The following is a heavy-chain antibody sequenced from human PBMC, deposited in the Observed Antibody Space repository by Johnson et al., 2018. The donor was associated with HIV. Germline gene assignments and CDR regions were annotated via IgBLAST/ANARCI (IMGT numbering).Heavy chain of an antibody. CDR1: GFSFSSYG. Sequence: QVQLVESGGGVVQPGGSVRLSCAASGFSFSSYGMHWVRQAPGKGLEWVAFIQYDGSNKYYADSVKGRFPISRDNSKNTLYLQRKSLRGEDTAVYYCAKDGPYSSGIDAFDIWGQGTMVTVSS. D-gene: IGHD6-19*01. CDR3: AKDGPYSSGIDAFDI. J-gene: IGHJ3*02. CDR2: IQYDGSNK. V-gene: IGHV3-30*02.